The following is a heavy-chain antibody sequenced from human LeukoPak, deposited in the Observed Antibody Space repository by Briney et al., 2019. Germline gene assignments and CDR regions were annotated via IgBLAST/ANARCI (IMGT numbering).Heavy chain of an antibody. CDR2: IYTSGST. J-gene: IGHJ3*02. D-gene: IGHD6-6*01. V-gene: IGHV4-61*02. CDR1: GGSISSGSYY. Sequence: SETLSLTCTVSGGSISSGSYYWSWIRQLAGKGLEWIGRIYTSGSTNYNPSLKSRVTISVDTSKNQFSLKLSSVTAADTAVYYCASSDAFDIWGQGTMVTVSS. CDR3: ASSDAFDI.